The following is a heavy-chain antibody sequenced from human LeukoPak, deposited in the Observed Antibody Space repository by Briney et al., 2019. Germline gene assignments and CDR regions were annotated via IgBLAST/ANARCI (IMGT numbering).Heavy chain of an antibody. J-gene: IGHJ5*02. D-gene: IGHD6-6*01. Sequence: ASVKVSCKXSGYTFTGYYMHWVRQAPRQGLEWMGWINPNSGGTNYAQKFQGRVTMTRDTSISTAYMELSRLRSDDTAVYYCARDPVSIAARFEWFDPWGQGTLVTVSS. CDR2: INPNSGGT. CDR3: ARDPVSIAARFEWFDP. CDR1: GYTFTGYY. V-gene: IGHV1-2*02.